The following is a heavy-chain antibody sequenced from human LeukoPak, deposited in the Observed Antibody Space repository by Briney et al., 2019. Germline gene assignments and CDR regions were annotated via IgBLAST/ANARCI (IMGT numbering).Heavy chain of an antibody. CDR2: IKQDGSEK. J-gene: IGHJ2*01. CDR1: GFTFSSYW. Sequence: GGSLRLSCAASGFTFSSYWMSWVRQAPGKGLEWVANIKQDGSEKYYVDSVKGRFTISRDNAKNSLYLQVNSLRAEDTAVYYCAREGHSGYDGNWYFDLWGRGTLVTVSS. D-gene: IGHD5-12*01. CDR3: AREGHSGYDGNWYFDL. V-gene: IGHV3-7*01.